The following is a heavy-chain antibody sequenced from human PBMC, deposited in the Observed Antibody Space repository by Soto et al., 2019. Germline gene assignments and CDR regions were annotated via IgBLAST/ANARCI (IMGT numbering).Heavy chain of an antibody. J-gene: IGHJ4*02. CDR2: IITGNGDT. CDR3: GWIRQSPGKGLECVGSRFYSGNTYYSPSLKSRVTISVDTSKNQFSLKLSSVTAADTAVYFCAREGNLGRWIQPLDS. D-gene: IGHD1-26*01. CDR1: GYTFTNYV. Sequence: ASVKVSCKASGYTFTNYVIQWVRQAPGQSLEWMGWIITGNGDTKYSQKFQDRITITSDTSASTAYMELSSLTSEDTAVYYWGWIRQSPGKGLECVGSRFYSGNTYYSPSLKSRVTISVDTSKNQFSLKLSSVTAADTAVYFCAREGNLGRWIQPLDSWGQG. V-gene: IGHV1-3*04.